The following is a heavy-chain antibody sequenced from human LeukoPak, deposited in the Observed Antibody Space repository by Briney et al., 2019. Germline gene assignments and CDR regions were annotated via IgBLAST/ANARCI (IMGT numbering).Heavy chain of an antibody. V-gene: IGHV4-34*01. CDR3: ANKQVDVVGNQYYYYYGLDV. CDR1: GGSFSGYS. CDR2: INDSGIN. D-gene: IGHD3-10*02. Sequence: SETLSLTCAFYGGSFSGYSLTWIRQPPGKGLEWIGEINDSGINHFNPAPKSRVTLSADTSQKHLFLNLSPVTAADTAIYSRANKQVDVVGNQYYYYYGLDVRGQGTTVTVSS. J-gene: IGHJ6*02.